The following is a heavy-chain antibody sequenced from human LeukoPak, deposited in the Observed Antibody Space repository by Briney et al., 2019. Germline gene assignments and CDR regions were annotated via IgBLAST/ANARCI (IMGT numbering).Heavy chain of an antibody. Sequence: SETLSLTCTVSGGSISSGSYYWSWIRQPAGKGLEWIGRIYTSGSTNYNPSLKSRVTISVDTSKNQFSLKLSSVTAADTAVYYCARESGYSYGSTFVYWGQGTLVTVSS. J-gene: IGHJ4*02. D-gene: IGHD5-18*01. V-gene: IGHV4-61*02. CDR2: IYTSGST. CDR1: GGSISSGSYY. CDR3: ARESGYSYGSTFVY.